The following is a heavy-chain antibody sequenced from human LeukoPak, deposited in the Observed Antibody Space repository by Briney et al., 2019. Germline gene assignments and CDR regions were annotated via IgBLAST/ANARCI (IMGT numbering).Heavy chain of an antibody. CDR3: ARGSGGRTIWVVVPAAQSSNYYYYGMDV. CDR2: ISYDGSNK. D-gene: IGHD2-2*01. Sequence: GRSLRLSCAASGFTFSSYAMHWVRQAPGQGLEWVAVISYDGSNKYYADSVKGRFTISRDNSKNTLYLQMNSLRAEDTAVYYCARGSGGRTIWVVVPAAQSSNYYYYGMDVWGQGTTVTVSS. CDR1: GFTFSSYA. V-gene: IGHV3-30-3*01. J-gene: IGHJ6*02.